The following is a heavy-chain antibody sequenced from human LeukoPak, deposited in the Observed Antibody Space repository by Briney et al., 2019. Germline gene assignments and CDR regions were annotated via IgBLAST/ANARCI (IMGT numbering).Heavy chain of an antibody. CDR1: GFTFSSYA. CDR2: ITANGSST. V-gene: IGHV3-23*01. CDR3: AKDQNPDSGWSFDY. D-gene: IGHD6-19*01. J-gene: IGHJ4*02. Sequence: GGSLRLSCAASGFTFSSYAMRWVRQPPGKGLEWVSSITANGSSTYYADSVKGRFTVSRDNSKNTLYLQMNSLRAEDTAVYYCAKDQNPDSGWSFDYWGQGTLVTVSS.